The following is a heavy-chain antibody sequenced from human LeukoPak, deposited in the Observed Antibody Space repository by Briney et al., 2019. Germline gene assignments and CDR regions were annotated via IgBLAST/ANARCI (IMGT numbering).Heavy chain of an antibody. CDR1: GYTLTKLS. J-gene: IGHJ4*02. D-gene: IGHD3-16*01. CDR3: ATVGNIAYYFDY. V-gene: IGHV1-24*01. CDR2: FDPEDGET. Sequence: ASVTVSCKVSGYTLTKLSMHWVRQAPGKGLEWMGGFDPEDGETIYAQKFQGRVTMTEDTSTDTAYMELSSLRSEDTAVYYCATVGNIAYYFDYWGQGTLVTVSS.